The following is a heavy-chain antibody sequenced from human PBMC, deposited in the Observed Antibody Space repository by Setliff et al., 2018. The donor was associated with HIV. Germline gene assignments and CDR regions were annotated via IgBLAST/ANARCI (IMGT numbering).Heavy chain of an antibody. V-gene: IGHV1-18*01. CDR3: ARAAVAGPCRKLDY. D-gene: IGHD6-19*01. CDR2: VSAYNGNT. CDR1: GYTFTSFG. Sequence: GASVKVSCKASGYTFTSFGISWVRQAPGQGLEWMGRVSAYNGNTDHAQSLQGRVTMTTDKSKRTAYMEFRSLRSDDTSVYYCARAAVAGPCRKLDYWGQGTLFTVSS. J-gene: IGHJ4*02.